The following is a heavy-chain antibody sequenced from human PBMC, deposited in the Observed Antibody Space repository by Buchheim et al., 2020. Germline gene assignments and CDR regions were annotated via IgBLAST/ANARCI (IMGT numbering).Heavy chain of an antibody. CDR3: ARNRYNGYDFDS. V-gene: IGHV3-48*03. CDR1: GFIFSDSE. J-gene: IGHJ4*02. CDR2: ISDVGTI. D-gene: IGHD5-12*01. Sequence: EVQLVESGGGLVQPGGSLRLSCVASGFIFSDSEMTWVRQAPGEGLEWISYISDVGTIYYADSVKGRFTISRDNAETSLYLQMNSLRAEDTAVYYCARNRYNGYDFDSWGQGTL.